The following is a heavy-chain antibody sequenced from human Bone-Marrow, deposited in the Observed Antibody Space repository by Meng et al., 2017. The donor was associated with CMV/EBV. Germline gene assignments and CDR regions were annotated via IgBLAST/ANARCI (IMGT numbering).Heavy chain of an antibody. CDR3: AQKRGDGYINWFDP. Sequence: SGGTCRNYVIKWVRQAPGQGLEWIGGSIPFYGTANYAQKFQGRVTIITDESTSTAYMELNRLRSEDTAVYYCAQKRGDGYINWFDPWGQGTLVTVSS. V-gene: IGHV1-69*05. J-gene: IGHJ5*02. CDR2: SIPFYGTA. CDR1: GGTCRNYV. D-gene: IGHD5-24*01.